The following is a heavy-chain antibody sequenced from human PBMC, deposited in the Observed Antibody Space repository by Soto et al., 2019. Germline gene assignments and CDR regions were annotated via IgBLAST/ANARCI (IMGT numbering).Heavy chain of an antibody. Sequence: EVQLVESGGGLVQPGGSLRLSCAASGFTFSSYSMNWVRQAPGKGLEWVSYISSSSSTIYYADSVKGRFTISRDNAKNSLYLQMNSLRAEDTAVYYCARDSTDDSWGSYPAAFDIWGQGTMVTVSS. CDR2: ISSSSSTI. J-gene: IGHJ3*02. D-gene: IGHD1-26*01. V-gene: IGHV3-48*01. CDR1: GFTFSSYS. CDR3: ARDSTDDSWGSYPAAFDI.